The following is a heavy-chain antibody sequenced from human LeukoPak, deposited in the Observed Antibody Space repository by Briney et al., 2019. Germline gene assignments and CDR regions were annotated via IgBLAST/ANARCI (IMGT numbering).Heavy chain of an antibody. J-gene: IGHJ6*03. CDR1: GFTVSSSY. CDR2: TYSGGST. D-gene: IGHD3-22*01. V-gene: IGHV3-66*01. CDR3: ARGIEVGSGYMDV. Sequence: PGGSLRLSCAASGFTVSSSYMSWVRQAPGKGLEWVSVTYSGGSTYYADSVKGRFTISRDNSKNTLYLQMSSLRAEDTAVYYCARGIEVGSGYMDVWGKGTTVTISS.